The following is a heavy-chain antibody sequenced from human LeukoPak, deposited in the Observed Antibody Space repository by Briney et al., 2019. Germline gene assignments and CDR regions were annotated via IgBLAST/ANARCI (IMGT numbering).Heavy chain of an antibody. Sequence: ASVKVSCKASGYTFTSYGISWVRQAPGQGLEWMGWISAYNGNTNYAQKLQGRVSMATGTSTSTAYMELRSLRSDDTAVYYCARDSEQYYDFWSGYSVWGQGTLVTVSS. V-gene: IGHV1-18*01. D-gene: IGHD3-3*01. J-gene: IGHJ4*02. CDR1: GYTFTSYG. CDR2: ISAYNGNT. CDR3: ARDSEQYYDFWSGYSV.